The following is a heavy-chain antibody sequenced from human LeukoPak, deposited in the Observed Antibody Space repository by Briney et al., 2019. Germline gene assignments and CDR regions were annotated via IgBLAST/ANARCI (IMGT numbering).Heavy chain of an antibody. Sequence: ASVKVSCKASGYTFTSYDINWLRQATGQGLEWMGWMNPNSGNTGYAQKFQGRVTMTRNTSISTAYMELSSLRSEDTAVYYCARDSGQAASGDYWGQGTLVTVSS. CDR2: MNPNSGNT. J-gene: IGHJ4*02. D-gene: IGHD6-19*01. CDR1: GYTFTSYD. CDR3: ARDSGQAASGDY. V-gene: IGHV1-8*01.